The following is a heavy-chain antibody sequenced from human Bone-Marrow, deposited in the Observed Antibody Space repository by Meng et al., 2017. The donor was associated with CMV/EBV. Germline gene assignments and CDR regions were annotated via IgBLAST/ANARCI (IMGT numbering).Heavy chain of an antibody. CDR2: IKQDGSEK. J-gene: IGHJ6*02. Sequence: GESLKISCAASGFTFSSYWMSWVRQAPGKGLEWVANIKQDGSEKYYVDSVKGRFTISRDNAKNSLYLQMNSLKVEDTAVYYCAREQSGSGTYYFYGMDVWGQGTTVTVSS. D-gene: IGHD1-26*01. CDR1: GFTFSSYW. V-gene: IGHV3-7*01. CDR3: AREQSGSGTYYFYGMDV.